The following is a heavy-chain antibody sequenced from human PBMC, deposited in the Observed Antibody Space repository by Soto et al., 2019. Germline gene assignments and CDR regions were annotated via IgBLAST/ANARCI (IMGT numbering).Heavy chain of an antibody. CDR1: GFTFTNYF. CDR3: AKGPDAVLTD. CDR2: LSALGRTT. Sequence: EVQLLESGGGLVQPGGSLRLSCAASGFTFTNYFMTWVRQAPGKGLEWVSTLSALGRTTFYADSVKGRFTISRDNSNNTQFHTLYLQMSSLRPEDTAVYYCAKGPDAVLTDWGQGTLVIVSS. J-gene: IGHJ4*02. D-gene: IGHD1-20*01. V-gene: IGHV3-23*01.